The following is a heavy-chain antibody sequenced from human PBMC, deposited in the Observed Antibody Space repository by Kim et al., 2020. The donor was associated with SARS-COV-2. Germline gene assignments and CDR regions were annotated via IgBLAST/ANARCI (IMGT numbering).Heavy chain of an antibody. J-gene: IGHJ4*02. D-gene: IGHD1-26*01. Sequence: GGSLRLSCAASGFTFSSYAMSWVRQAPGKGLEWVSAISGSGGSTYYADSVKGRFTISRDNSKNTLYLQMNSLRAEDTAVYYCAKSVGVGSIVGATDWGQGTLVTVSS. CDR1: GFTFSSYA. CDR3: AKSVGVGSIVGATD. CDR2: ISGSGGST. V-gene: IGHV3-23*01.